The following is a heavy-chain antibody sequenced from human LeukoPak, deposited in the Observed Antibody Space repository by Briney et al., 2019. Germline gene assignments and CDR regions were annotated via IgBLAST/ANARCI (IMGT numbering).Heavy chain of an antibody. V-gene: IGHV1-18*01. CDR3: ARDRGVLRDFDLLSPPNPIDY. D-gene: IGHD3-9*01. J-gene: IGHJ4*02. CDR1: GYTLTSYG. Sequence: ASVKVSCKASGYTLTSYGVSCVRHAPGQGLEWMVWISAYNGNTKYAQNLQRSVTISTDTSTSTAYMEQRSHGSDDTAVYLCARDRGVLRDFDLLSPPNPIDYGGQGTLVTVSS. CDR2: ISAYNGNT.